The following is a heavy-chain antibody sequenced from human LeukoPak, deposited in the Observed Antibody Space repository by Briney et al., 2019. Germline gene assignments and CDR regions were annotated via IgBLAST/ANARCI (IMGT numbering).Heavy chain of an antibody. V-gene: IGHV3-30*04. D-gene: IGHD3-9*01. Sequence: GRSLRLSCAASGFTFSSYAMHWVRQAPGKGREWGAVISYDGSNKYYADSAKGRFTISRDNSKNTLYLQMNSLRAEDTAVYYCARSPIYDILTLDYWGQGTLVTVSS. CDR1: GFTFSSYA. CDR2: ISYDGSNK. CDR3: ARSPIYDILTLDY. J-gene: IGHJ4*02.